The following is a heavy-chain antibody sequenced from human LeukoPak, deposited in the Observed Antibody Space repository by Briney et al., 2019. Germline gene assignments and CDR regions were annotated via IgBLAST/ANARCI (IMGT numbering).Heavy chain of an antibody. D-gene: IGHD2-21*02. CDR2: IKSDGSST. CDR1: VFTFSNYW. V-gene: IGHV3-74*01. J-gene: IGHJ6*02. CDR3: SRDSLSSCGGDCYSGLDV. Sequence: GGSLRLSCAASVFTFSNYWMHWVRQAPWEALMWVSRIKSDGSSTTYADSVKGRFTISRDNAKNTLYLQMNSLRAEDTAVYYCSRDSLSSCGGDCYSGLDVWGQGTTVTVSS.